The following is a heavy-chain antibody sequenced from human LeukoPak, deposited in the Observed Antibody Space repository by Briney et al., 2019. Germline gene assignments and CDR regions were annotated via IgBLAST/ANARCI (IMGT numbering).Heavy chain of an antibody. V-gene: IGHV3-11*01. CDR1: GFRFSDYY. D-gene: IGHD3-10*01. CDR2: ISGSGDNI. J-gene: IGHJ4*02. CDR3: ARDGGHYHSENHYNVNY. Sequence: GGSLRPSCAASGFRFSDYYMSWIRQAPGKGPEWISYISGSGDNIYYAGPVQGRFTISRDNSKNSLYLQLNSLTPDDTAVYYCARDGGHYHSENHYNVNYWGQGTLVTVSS.